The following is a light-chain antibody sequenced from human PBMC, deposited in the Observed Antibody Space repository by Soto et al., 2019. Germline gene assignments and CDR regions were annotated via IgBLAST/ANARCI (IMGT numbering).Light chain of an antibody. CDR2: SDY. CDR3: AAWDDSLNALL. J-gene: IGLJ2*01. Sequence: QSVLTQPPSLSGTPGQRVTISCSGSTSNIAGNTVHWYQHLPETAPKLLIFSDYQRPSGVPERFSGSKSGTSASLAISGLQPGDEADYFCAAWDDSLNALLFGGGTKLTVL. V-gene: IGLV1-44*01. CDR1: TSNIAGNT.